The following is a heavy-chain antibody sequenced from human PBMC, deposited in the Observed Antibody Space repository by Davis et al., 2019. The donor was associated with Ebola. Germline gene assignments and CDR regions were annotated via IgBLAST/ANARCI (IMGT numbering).Heavy chain of an antibody. CDR2: MFYTEST. J-gene: IGHJ5*02. D-gene: IGHD2-2*01. CDR1: GASVTSGSYY. Sequence: PSETLSLTCAVSGASVTSGSYYWTWIRQPPGKGLEWIGSMFYTESTTYNPSLKNRVTISVDTSGKYFSLKLRSVTAADTAVYYCARFSPAWTNWFDPWGQGTLVTVSS. V-gene: IGHV4-61*01. CDR3: ARFSPAWTNWFDP.